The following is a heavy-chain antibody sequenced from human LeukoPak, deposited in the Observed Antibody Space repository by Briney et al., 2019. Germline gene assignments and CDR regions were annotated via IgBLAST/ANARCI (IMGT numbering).Heavy chain of an antibody. V-gene: IGHV1-18*01. J-gene: IGHJ4*02. CDR1: GYTFTSYG. CDR3: ASSKTSCSSTSCYDPFDY. D-gene: IGHD2-2*01. CDR2: ISAHNGST. Sequence: ASVKVSCKASGYTFTSYGISWVRQAPGRGLEWMAWISAHNGSTNYAQNLRDRVTLTTDTSTSTVYMELRSLRSDDTAVYYCASSKTSCSSTSCYDPFDYWGQGTLVTVSS.